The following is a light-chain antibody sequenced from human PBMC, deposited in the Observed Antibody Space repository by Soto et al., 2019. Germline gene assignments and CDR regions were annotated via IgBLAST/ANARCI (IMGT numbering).Light chain of an antibody. J-gene: IGKJ5*01. V-gene: IGKV1-5*01. CDR1: QTISGW. CDR2: DAS. Sequence: DIQVTQSPSTLSASVGDTVTITCRASQTISGWLAWYQQRPGKAPNLLIFDASTLESGVPSRFSGSGSGTDFTLTISSLQSEDFAVYYCQHYNNWPQITFGQGTRLEI. CDR3: QHYNNWPQIT.